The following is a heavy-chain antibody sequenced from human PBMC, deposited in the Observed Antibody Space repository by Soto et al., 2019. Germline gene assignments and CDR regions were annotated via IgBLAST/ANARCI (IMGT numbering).Heavy chain of an antibody. J-gene: IGHJ6*03. Sequence: SETLSLTCTVSGDPISTTSYYWGWLRQPPGKGLEWIGSIYFSGTTYYNPSLKSRVTISVDTSKNQFSLKLTSVTAADTAVFYCARLWLYSYYMDVWGTGTTVTVSS. CDR2: IYFSGTT. CDR3: ARLWLYSYYMDV. D-gene: IGHD3-16*01. CDR1: GDPISTTSYY. V-gene: IGHV4-39*01.